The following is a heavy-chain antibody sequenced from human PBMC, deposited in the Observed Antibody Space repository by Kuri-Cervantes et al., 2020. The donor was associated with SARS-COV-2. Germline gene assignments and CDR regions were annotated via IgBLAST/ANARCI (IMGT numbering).Heavy chain of an antibody. V-gene: IGHV4-59*01. J-gene: IGHJ4*01. CDR3: ARASTSFDD. CDR2: IYYDGST. Sequence: ESLKISCTVSGGSISSYYWSWIRQPPGKGLEWIGHIYYDGSTNYKTSLKGRATISLDTSKNQFSLKVDSVTAADTAVYYCARASTSFDDWGHGTLVTVSS. CDR1: GGSISSYY.